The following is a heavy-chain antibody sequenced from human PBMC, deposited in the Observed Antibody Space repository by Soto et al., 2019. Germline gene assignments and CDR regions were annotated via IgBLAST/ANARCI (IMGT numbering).Heavy chain of an antibody. CDR3: ARVNFWSGYYLRGGGVEYYFDY. CDR2: ISAYNGNT. V-gene: IGHV1-18*01. D-gene: IGHD3-3*01. Sequence: QVQLVQSGAEVKKPGASVKVSCKASGYTFTSYGISWVRQAPGQGLEWMGWISAYNGNTNYAQKLQGRVTMTTDTSTSTAYMELRSLRSDDTAVYYCARVNFWSGYYLRGGGVEYYFDYWGQGTLVTVSS. CDR1: GYTFTSYG. J-gene: IGHJ4*02.